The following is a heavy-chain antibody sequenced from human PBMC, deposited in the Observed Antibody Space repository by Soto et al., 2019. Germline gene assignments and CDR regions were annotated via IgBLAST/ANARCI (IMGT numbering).Heavy chain of an antibody. J-gene: IGHJ4*02. V-gene: IGHV3-23*01. CDR2: ISGSGGST. D-gene: IGHD1-7*01. Sequence: PGGSLRLSCAASGFTFSSYAMSWVRQAPGKGLEWVSAISGSGGSTYYADSVKGRFTISRDNSKNTLYLQMNSLRAEDTAVYYCAKDLFGYNWNYATPFDYWGQGTLDTVSS. CDR1: GFTFSSYA. CDR3: AKDLFGYNWNYATPFDY.